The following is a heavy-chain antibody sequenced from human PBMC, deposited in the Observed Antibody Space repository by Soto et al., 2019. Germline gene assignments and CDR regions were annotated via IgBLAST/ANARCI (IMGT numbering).Heavy chain of an antibody. CDR2: ISGSGGST. Sequence: GGSLRLSCAASGFTFSSYAMSWVRQAPGKGLEWVSAISGSGGSTYYADSVKGRFTISRDNSKNTLYLQMNSLRAEDTAVYYCAKVGPGSIVATITENINPDYWGQGTLVTVSS. V-gene: IGHV3-23*01. D-gene: IGHD5-12*01. CDR3: AKVGPGSIVATITENINPDY. CDR1: GFTFSSYA. J-gene: IGHJ4*02.